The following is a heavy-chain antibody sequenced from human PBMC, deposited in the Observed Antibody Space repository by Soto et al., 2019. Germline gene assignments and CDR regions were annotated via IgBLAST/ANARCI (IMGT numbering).Heavy chain of an antibody. J-gene: IGHJ3*02. D-gene: IGHD6-6*01. CDR1: GFTFDDYA. Sequence: GGSLRLSCAASGFTFDDYAMHWVRQAPGKGLEWVSGISWNSGSIGYADSVKGRFTISRDNAKNSLYLQMNSLRAEDTALYYCAKDIEDSSSSGAFDIWGQGTMVTVSS. V-gene: IGHV3-9*01. CDR3: AKDIEDSSSSGAFDI. CDR2: ISWNSGSI.